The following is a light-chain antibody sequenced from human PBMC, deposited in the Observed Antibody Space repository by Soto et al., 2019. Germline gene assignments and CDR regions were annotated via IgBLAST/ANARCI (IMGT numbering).Light chain of an antibody. CDR1: QSISSW. Sequence: DIPMTQSPSTLSASVGDRVTITCRASQSISSWLAWYQQKPGKAPKLLIYDASSLESGDASRFSGSGSGTEFTLTISSLQPDDFDTYYCQQYNSYSSYTFGQGTKLEIK. CDR3: QQYNSYSSYT. J-gene: IGKJ2*01. CDR2: DAS. V-gene: IGKV1-5*01.